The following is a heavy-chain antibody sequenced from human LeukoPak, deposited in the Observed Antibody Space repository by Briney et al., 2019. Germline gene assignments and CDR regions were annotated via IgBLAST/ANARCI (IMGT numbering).Heavy chain of an antibody. D-gene: IGHD1-26*01. V-gene: IGHV4-39*07. CDR3: AKGGYYDLDAFDI. J-gene: IGHJ3*02. CDR2: ISYSGTT. CDR1: GGSISSSSFY. Sequence: SETLSLTCSVSGGSISSSSFYWGWIRQPPGKGLEWIGSISYSGTTYYKPSLRSRLTISVDTSKNQFSLKLSSVTAADTAIYYCAKGGYYDLDAFDIWGQGTMVTVSS.